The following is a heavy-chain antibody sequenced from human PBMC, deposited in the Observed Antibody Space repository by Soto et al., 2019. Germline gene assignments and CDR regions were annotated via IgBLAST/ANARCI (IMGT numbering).Heavy chain of an antibody. D-gene: IGHD5-18*01. CDR1: GGSITSGGYY. CDR2: IYYNGNT. J-gene: IGHJ4*02. CDR3: VKWDWLQHNY. Sequence: QVQLQESGPGLVKPSQTLSLTCTVSGGSITSGGYYWSWIRQHPGKGLEWIGYIYYNGNTYYNPSLKSLGNISVDTSKNQFYLNLTSVTAADTAMYYCVKWDWLQHNYWGQGTLVTVSS. V-gene: IGHV4-31*01.